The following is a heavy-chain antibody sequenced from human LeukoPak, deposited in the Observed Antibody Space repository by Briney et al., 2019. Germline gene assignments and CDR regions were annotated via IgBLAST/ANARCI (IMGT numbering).Heavy chain of an antibody. CDR1: GFTFSTYA. D-gene: IGHD2-15*01. J-gene: IGHJ4*02. V-gene: IGHV3-30-3*01. CDR3: ARTSTAGYCSGGSCYPPPYFDY. Sequence: PGGSLRLSCAASGFTFSTYALHWVRQAPGKGLDWVAVISYDGSNKYYADSVKGRFTISRDNSKNTLYLQMNSLRAEDTAVYYCARTSTAGYCSGGSCYPPPYFDYWGQGTLVTVSS. CDR2: ISYDGSNK.